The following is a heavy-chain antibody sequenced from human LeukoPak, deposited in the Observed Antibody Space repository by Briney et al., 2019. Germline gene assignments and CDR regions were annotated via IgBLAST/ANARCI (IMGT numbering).Heavy chain of an antibody. Sequence: ASVKVSCKASGYTFTSYGISWVRQAPGQGLEWMGWISAYNGNTNYAQKLQGRVTMTTDTSTSTAYMELRSLRSDDTAVYYCARDLSPGPYCSGGSCYSEWGWFDPWGQGTLVTVSS. CDR3: ARDLSPGPYCSGGSCYSEWGWFDP. CDR1: GYTFTSYG. J-gene: IGHJ5*02. V-gene: IGHV1-18*01. D-gene: IGHD2-15*01. CDR2: ISAYNGNT.